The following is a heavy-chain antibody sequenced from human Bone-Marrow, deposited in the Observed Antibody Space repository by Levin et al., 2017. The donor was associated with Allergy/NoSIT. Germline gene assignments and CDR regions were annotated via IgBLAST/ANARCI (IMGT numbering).Heavy chain of an antibody. CDR3: TTDPSTTVAGLCAVAY. V-gene: IGHV3-15*01. D-gene: IGHD1-1*01. J-gene: IGHJ4*02. CDR1: GFTFSHAW. CDR2: IKSKSAGETT. Sequence: GGSLRLSCAASGFTFSHAWISWVRQAPGKGLEWVGRIKSKSAGETTNYAAPVKGRFTISRDDSEKTVSLQMNSLKTEDTGMYYCTTDPSTTVAGLCAVAYWGQGTRVTVSS.